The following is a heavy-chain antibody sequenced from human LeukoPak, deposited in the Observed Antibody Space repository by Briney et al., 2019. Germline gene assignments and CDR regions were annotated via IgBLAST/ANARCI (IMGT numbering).Heavy chain of an antibody. V-gene: IGHV1-2*02. D-gene: IGHD2-15*01. J-gene: IGHJ5*02. CDR2: INPNSGGT. CDR1: GYTFTGYY. CDR3: ARSSGGSCYNWFDP. Sequence: ASVKVSCKASGYTFTGYYMHWVRQAPGQGLEWMGWINPNSGGTNYAQKFQGRITMTRDTSISTAYMELSRLRSDDTAVYYCARSSGGSCYNWFDPWGQGTLVTVSS.